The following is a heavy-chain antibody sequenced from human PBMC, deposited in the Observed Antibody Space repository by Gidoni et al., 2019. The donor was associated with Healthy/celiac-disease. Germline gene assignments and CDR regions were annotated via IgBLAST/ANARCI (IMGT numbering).Heavy chain of an antibody. CDR1: GYTFTGYY. D-gene: IGHD5-12*01. CDR3: ASRRYSGYSGGDY. J-gene: IGHJ4*02. CDR2: INPNSGGT. V-gene: IGHV1-2*02. Sequence: QVQLVQSGAEVKKPGASVKVSGKASGYTFTGYYMHWVRQAPGQGLEWMGWINPNSGGTNYAQKLQGRVTMTRDTSISTAYMELSRLRSDDTAVYYCASRRYSGYSGGDYWGQGTLVTVSS.